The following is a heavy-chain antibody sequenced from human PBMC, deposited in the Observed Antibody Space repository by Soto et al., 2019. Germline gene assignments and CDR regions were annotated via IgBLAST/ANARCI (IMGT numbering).Heavy chain of an antibody. D-gene: IGHD3-22*01. CDR2: IIPIFGTA. J-gene: IGHJ4*02. V-gene: IGHV1-69*13. Sequence: ASVKVSCKASGGTFSSYAISWVRQAPGQGLEWMGGIIPIFGTANYAQKFQGRVTITADESTSTAYMELSSLRSEDTAVYYCARVAPLTMIGVVISRIWGNFFDDWGQGTLVTGSS. CDR1: GGTFSSYA. CDR3: ARVAPLTMIGVVISRIWGNFFDD.